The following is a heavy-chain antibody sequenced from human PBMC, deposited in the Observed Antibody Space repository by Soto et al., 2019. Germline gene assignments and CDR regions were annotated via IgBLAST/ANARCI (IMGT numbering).Heavy chain of an antibody. CDR2: IYWDDDK. CDR1: GFSLSTNGVG. CDR3: THPTTSVFYYMDV. Sequence: QITLKESGPTLVKPTQTLTLTCTFSGFSLSTNGVGVGWIRQPPGKALEWLALIYWDDDKRYSPSLKNRLTITKDTSRNRVVLTMTNMDPVDTATYYCTHPTTSVFYYMDVWGEGTTVTVSS. V-gene: IGHV2-5*02. J-gene: IGHJ6*03. D-gene: IGHD4-4*01.